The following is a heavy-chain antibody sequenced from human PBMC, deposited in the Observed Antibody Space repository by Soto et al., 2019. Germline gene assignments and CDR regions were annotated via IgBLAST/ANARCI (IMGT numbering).Heavy chain of an antibody. D-gene: IGHD2-15*01. CDR3: ARHSDCSGGSCYSEYFAVGNWFDP. CDR1: GGSISSGRYY. V-gene: IGHV4-39*01. J-gene: IGHJ5*02. CDR2: IYYSGST. Sequence: QLQLQESGPGLVKPSETLSLTCTVSGGSISSGRYYWGWIRQSPGKGLEWIGSIYYSGSTYSNPSLKSRVTIFVDTSKNQFSLRLSSVTAADTAVYYCARHSDCSGGSCYSEYFAVGNWFDPWGQGTLVTVSS.